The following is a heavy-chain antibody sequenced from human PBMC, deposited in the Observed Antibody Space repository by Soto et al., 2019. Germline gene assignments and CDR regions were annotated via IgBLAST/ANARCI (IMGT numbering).Heavy chain of an antibody. Sequence: GGSLRLSCAASGFTFDDYTMHWVRQAPGKGLEWVSLINWDGGDTYYADSVKGRFTISRDNSKNSLYLQMNSLTAEDTALYYCSKDKPKYYGMDAWGQGTTVTVSS. J-gene: IGHJ6*02. CDR3: SKDKPKYYGMDA. V-gene: IGHV3-43*01. CDR2: INWDGGDT. CDR1: GFTFDDYT.